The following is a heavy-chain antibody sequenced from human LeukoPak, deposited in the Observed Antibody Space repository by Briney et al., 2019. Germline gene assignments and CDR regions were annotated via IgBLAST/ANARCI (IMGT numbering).Heavy chain of an antibody. J-gene: IGHJ5*02. Sequence: SETLSLTCTVSGGSISSSSYYWGWIRQPPGKGLEWIGSIYYSGSTYYNPSLKSRVTISVDTSKNQFSLKLSSVTAADTAVYYCARDLVVVAATDWFDPWGQGTLVTVSS. D-gene: IGHD2-15*01. V-gene: IGHV4-39*02. CDR3: ARDLVVVAATDWFDP. CDR1: GGSISSSSYY. CDR2: IYYSGST.